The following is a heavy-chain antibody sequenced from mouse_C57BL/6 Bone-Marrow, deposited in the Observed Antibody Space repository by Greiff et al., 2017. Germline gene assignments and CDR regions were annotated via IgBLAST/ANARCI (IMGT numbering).Heavy chain of an antibody. V-gene: IGHV14-4*01. CDR2: IDPENGDT. Sequence: VQLQQSGAELVRPGASVKLSCTASGFNIKDDYMHWVKQRPEQGLEWIGWIDPENGDTEYASKFQGKATITADTSSNTAYLQLSSLTSEDTAVYHCTLDSSGPFAYWGQGTLVTVSA. J-gene: IGHJ3*01. D-gene: IGHD3-2*02. CDR1: GFNIKDDY. CDR3: TLDSSGPFAY.